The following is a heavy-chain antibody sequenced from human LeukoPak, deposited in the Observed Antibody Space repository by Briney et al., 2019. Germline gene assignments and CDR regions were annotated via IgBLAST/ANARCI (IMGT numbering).Heavy chain of an antibody. CDR1: GFTFSSYA. D-gene: IGHD3-22*01. V-gene: IGHV3-23*01. CDR3: AKQTRYDSPAGGRGFDY. CDR2: ISGSGVST. Sequence: GGSLRLSCAASGFTFSSYAMSWVRQAPGKGLEWVSAISGSGVSTYYADSVKGRFTISRDNSKNTLYLQMNSLRAEDTAIYYCAKQTRYDSPAGGRGFDYWGQGTLVTVSS. J-gene: IGHJ4*02.